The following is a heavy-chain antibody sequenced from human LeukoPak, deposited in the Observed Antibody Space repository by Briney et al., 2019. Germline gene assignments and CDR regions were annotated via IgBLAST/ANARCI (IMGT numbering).Heavy chain of an antibody. Sequence: PGGSLRLSCAASGFTFSSYSMNWVRQAPGKGLEWVSSISSSSSYIYYADSVKGRFTISRDNAKNSLYLQMNSLRAEDTAVYYCARDLGYSYGYGLYWGQGTLVTVSS. CDR1: GFTFSSYS. V-gene: IGHV3-21*01. CDR2: ISSSSSYI. D-gene: IGHD5-18*01. CDR3: ARDLGYSYGYGLY. J-gene: IGHJ4*02.